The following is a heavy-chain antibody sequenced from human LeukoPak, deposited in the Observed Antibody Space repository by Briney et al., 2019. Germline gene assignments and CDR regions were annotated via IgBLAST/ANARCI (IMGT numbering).Heavy chain of an antibody. V-gene: IGHV1-2*02. Sequence: ASVKVSCKASGYTFTGYYMHWVRQAPGQGLEWMGWSNPNSGGTNYAQKFQGRVTMTRDTSISTAYMELSRLRSDDTAVYYCARDLLRYFDWLLPPYYFDYWGQGTLVTVSS. D-gene: IGHD3-9*01. CDR1: GYTFTGYY. CDR3: ARDLLRYFDWLLPPYYFDY. J-gene: IGHJ4*02. CDR2: SNPNSGGT.